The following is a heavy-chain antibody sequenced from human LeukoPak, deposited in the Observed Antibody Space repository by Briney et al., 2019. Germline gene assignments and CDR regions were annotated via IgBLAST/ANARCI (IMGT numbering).Heavy chain of an antibody. J-gene: IGHJ4*02. Sequence: GGSLRLSCAASGFILGDYYMSWIRQAPGKGLEWVSYISSSSSYTINADSVKGRFTVFRDNAKNLVFLQMNRLRAEDTAVYYCARDRGDSGSSDYWGQGTLVTVSS. V-gene: IGHV3-11*06. CDR2: ISSSSSYT. CDR3: ARDRGDSGSSDY. D-gene: IGHD3-10*01. CDR1: GFILGDYY.